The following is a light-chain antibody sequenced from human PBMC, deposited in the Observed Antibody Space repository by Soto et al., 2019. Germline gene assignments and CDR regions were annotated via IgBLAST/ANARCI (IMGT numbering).Light chain of an antibody. CDR3: QHYVNSPQFT. Sequence: EIVLTQSPGTLSLSPGDTATLSCRASQSVTNNYLAWYQQRPGQAPRLLIYGASARAAGIPDRFSGSGSGTDSTLTISRLEPEDFAVYYCQHYVNSPQFTSGPGTKVDIK. CDR1: QSVTNNY. V-gene: IGKV3-20*01. CDR2: GAS. J-gene: IGKJ3*01.